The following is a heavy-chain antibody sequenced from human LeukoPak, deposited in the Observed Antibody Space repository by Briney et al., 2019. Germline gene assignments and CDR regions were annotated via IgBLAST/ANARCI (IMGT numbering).Heavy chain of an antibody. CDR2: ISYDGSNK. V-gene: IGHV3-30*03. Sequence: GGSLRLSCAASGFTLSSYWMSWVRQAPGKGLEWVAVISYDGSNKYYADSVKGRFTISRDNSKNTLYPQMNSLRAEDTAVYYCARDSHSSGYYYVLDYWGQGTLVTVSS. D-gene: IGHD3-22*01. J-gene: IGHJ4*02. CDR1: GFTLSSYW. CDR3: ARDSHSSGYYYVLDY.